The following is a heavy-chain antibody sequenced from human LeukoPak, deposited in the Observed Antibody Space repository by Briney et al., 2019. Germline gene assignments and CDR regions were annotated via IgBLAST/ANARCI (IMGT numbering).Heavy chain of an antibody. V-gene: IGHV1-69*05. J-gene: IGHJ4*02. D-gene: IGHD3-10*01. CDR3: ARAPGSYGSGIDY. CDR1: GGTFSSYA. CDR2: IITIFGTA. Sequence: SVKVSCKASGGTFSSYAISWVRQAPGRGLEWMGGIITIFGTANYAQKFQGRVTTPTDESTRTAYMELSSLRSEDTAVYYCARAPGSYGSGIDYWGQGTLVTVSS.